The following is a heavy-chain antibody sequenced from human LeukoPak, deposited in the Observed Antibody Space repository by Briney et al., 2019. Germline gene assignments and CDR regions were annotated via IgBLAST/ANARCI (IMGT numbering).Heavy chain of an antibody. J-gene: IGHJ4*02. V-gene: IGHV3-74*01. D-gene: IGHD6-13*01. CDR3: ASLRPITVAAAGTDDY. Sequence: PGGSLRLSCAASGFTFSSYWMHWVRQAPGKGLVWVSRINSDGSSTSYADSVKGRFTISRDNAKNSLYLQMNSLRDEDTAVYYCASLRPITVAAAGTDDYWGQGTLVTVSS. CDR1: GFTFSSYW. CDR2: INSDGSST.